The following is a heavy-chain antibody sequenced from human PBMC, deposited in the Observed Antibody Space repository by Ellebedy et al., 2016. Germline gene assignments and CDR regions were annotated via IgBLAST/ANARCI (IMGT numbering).Heavy chain of an antibody. Sequence: GESLKISXAVSGFTFSSYAMNWVRQAPGKGLEWLSYISGKSSTIFYADSVKGRFTISRDNTKNLLYLEMNNLRAEDTALYYCASPYGSGTYYSYYGMDVWGQGTTVTVSS. J-gene: IGHJ6*02. D-gene: IGHD3-10*01. CDR1: GFTFSSYA. CDR3: ASPYGSGTYYSYYGMDV. CDR2: ISGKSSTI. V-gene: IGHV3-48*04.